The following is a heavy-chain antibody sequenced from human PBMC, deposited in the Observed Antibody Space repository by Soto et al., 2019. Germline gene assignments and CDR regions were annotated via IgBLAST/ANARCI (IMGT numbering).Heavy chain of an antibody. CDR1: GDTFNFYT. V-gene: IGHV1-69*02. CDR3: ATSYGSGSQAFDY. D-gene: IGHD3-10*01. Sequence: QVHLVQSGAELKKPGSSVRVSCKASGDTFNFYTINWVRQAPGLGLEWMGRTNPILSMSNSALKFQGRLSISADKSTSTAYMDLRRLRSVDTAVYYCATSYGSGSQAFDYWGQGALVTVSS. J-gene: IGHJ4*02. CDR2: TNPILSMS.